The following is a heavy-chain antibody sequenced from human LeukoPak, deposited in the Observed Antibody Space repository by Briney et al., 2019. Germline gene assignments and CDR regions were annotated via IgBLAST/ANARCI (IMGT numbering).Heavy chain of an antibody. Sequence: PGGSLRLSCAASGFTFSSFGMHWVRQAPGKGLVWVSRINSDGSITTYADSVKRRFTISRDNAKNTLYLQMNSLRVEDTAVYYCAGGISATGGGWGQGTMVTVSS. CDR1: GFTFSSFG. V-gene: IGHV3-74*01. CDR3: AGGISATGGG. D-gene: IGHD6-13*01. CDR2: INSDGSIT. J-gene: IGHJ3*01.